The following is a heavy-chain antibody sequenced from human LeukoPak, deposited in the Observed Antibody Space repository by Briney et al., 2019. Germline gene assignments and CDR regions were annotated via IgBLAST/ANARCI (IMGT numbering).Heavy chain of an antibody. V-gene: IGHV3-48*01. J-gene: IGHJ4*02. Sequence: PGGSLRLSCAASGFTFSNYNMNWVRQAPGKGLEWVSYISFSSSTIYYADSVKGRFTISRDNSKNTLYLQMNSLRAEDTAVYYCAREAMIAYDYWGQGTLVTVSS. D-gene: IGHD3-22*01. CDR2: ISFSSSTI. CDR1: GFTFSNYN. CDR3: AREAMIAYDY.